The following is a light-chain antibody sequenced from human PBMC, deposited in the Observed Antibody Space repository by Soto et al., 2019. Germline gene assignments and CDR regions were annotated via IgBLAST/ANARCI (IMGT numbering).Light chain of an antibody. CDR2: DVS. CDR1: SSDVGGYNY. J-gene: IGLJ1*01. V-gene: IGLV2-14*01. CDR3: CSYTSSSTYV. Sequence: QSALTQPASVSGSPGQSITISCTGTSSDVGGYNYVSWYQQHPGKYPKLMIYDVSNRPSWVSNRFSGSKSGNTASLTISGLQAEDEADYYCCSYTSSSTYVFGTGTKLTVL.